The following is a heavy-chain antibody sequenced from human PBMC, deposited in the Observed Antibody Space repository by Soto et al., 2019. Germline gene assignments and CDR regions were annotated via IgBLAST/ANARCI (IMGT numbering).Heavy chain of an antibody. CDR1: GGTFSSYA. D-gene: IGHD3-22*01. Sequence: QVQLVQSGAEVQKPGSSVKVSCKASGGTFSSYAISWVRQAPGQGLEWMGGIIPIFGTANYAQKFQGRVTITADESTSTAYMELSSLRSEDTAVYYCAREIQSGYYVLGFFDYWGQGTLVTVSS. CDR2: IIPIFGTA. V-gene: IGHV1-69*01. J-gene: IGHJ4*02. CDR3: AREIQSGYYVLGFFDY.